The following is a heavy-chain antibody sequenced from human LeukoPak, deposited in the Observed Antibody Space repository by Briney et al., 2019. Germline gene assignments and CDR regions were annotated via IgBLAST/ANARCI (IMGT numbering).Heavy chain of an antibody. CDR2: ISAYNGNT. CDR3: AREVIVGATGYYYYGMDV. V-gene: IGHV1-18*01. J-gene: IGHJ6*02. Sequence: ASVKVSCKASGYTFTSYGISWVRQAPGQGLEWMGWISAYNGNTNYAQKLQGRVTMTTDTSTSTAYMELRSLRSDDTAVYYCAREVIVGATGYYYYGMDVWGQGTTVTVSS. D-gene: IGHD1-26*01. CDR1: GYTFTSYG.